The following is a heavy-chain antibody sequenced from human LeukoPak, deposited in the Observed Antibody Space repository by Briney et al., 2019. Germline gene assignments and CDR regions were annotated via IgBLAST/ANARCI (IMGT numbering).Heavy chain of an antibody. CDR3: ARESPLPYDILTGYYLRGAFDI. Sequence: GGSLRLSCAASGFTFSSYAMHWVRQAPGKGLEWVAVISYDGSNKYYADSVKGRFTISRDNSKNTLYLQMNSLRAEDTAVYYCARESPLPYDILTGYYLRGAFDIWGQGTMVTVSS. V-gene: IGHV3-30-3*01. D-gene: IGHD3-9*01. CDR2: ISYDGSNK. J-gene: IGHJ3*02. CDR1: GFTFSSYA.